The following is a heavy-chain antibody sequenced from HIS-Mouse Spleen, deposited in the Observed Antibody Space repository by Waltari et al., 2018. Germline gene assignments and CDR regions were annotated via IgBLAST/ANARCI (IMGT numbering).Heavy chain of an antibody. CDR3: ARGGLLAATYYFDY. V-gene: IGHV4-59*08. CDR2: IYYSGST. J-gene: IGHJ4*02. CDR1: GGPISSYY. D-gene: IGHD2-15*01. Sequence: QVQLQESGPGLVKPSETLSLNCTVSGGPISSYYRGWIRQPPGKGLEWIGYIYYSGSTNYNPSLKSRVTISVDTSKNQFSLKLSSVTAADTAVYYCARGGLLAATYYFDYWGQGTLVTVSS.